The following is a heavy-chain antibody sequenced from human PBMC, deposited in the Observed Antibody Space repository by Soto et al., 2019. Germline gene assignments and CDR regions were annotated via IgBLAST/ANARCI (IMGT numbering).Heavy chain of an antibody. D-gene: IGHD2-21*02. CDR1: GFTFSIYE. Sequence: GGSLRLSCAASGFTFSIYEMNWVRQAPGKGLEWVSYISSSGSTIYYADFVKGRFSISRDNAKNSLFLQMSSLRAEDTAVYYCARDPGYGGDPPLYYFDYWGQGTLVTVSS. V-gene: IGHV3-48*03. CDR3: ARDPGYGGDPPLYYFDY. CDR2: ISSSGSTI. J-gene: IGHJ4*02.